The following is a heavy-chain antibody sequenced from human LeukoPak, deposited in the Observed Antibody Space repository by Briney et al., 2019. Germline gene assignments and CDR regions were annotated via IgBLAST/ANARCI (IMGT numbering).Heavy chain of an antibody. D-gene: IGHD6-13*01. J-gene: IGHJ5*02. CDR2: IYISGST. CDR3: ARGRYSSSWRWWFDP. Sequence: SETLSLTCTVSGGSISSYYWSWIRQPAGKGLEWIGRIYISGSTNYNPSLKSRVTMSVDTSKNQFSLKLSSVTAADTAVYYCARGRYSSSWRWWFDPWGQGTLVTVSS. CDR1: GGSISSYY. V-gene: IGHV4-4*07.